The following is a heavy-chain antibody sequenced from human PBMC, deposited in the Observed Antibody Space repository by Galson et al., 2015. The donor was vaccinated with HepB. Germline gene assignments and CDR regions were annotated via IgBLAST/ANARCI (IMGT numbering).Heavy chain of an antibody. Sequence: SVKVSCKASGFTFTSSAMQWVRQARGQRLEWIGWIVVGSGNTNYAQKFQERVTITRDMSTSTAYMELSSLRSEDTAVYYWGVTMVRGVIITRHWGAFEIWGQGTMVTVSS. D-gene: IGHD3-10*01. CDR1: GFTFTSSA. V-gene: IGHV1-58*02. CDR3: GVTMVRGVIITRHWGAFEI. CDR2: IVVGSGNT. J-gene: IGHJ3*02.